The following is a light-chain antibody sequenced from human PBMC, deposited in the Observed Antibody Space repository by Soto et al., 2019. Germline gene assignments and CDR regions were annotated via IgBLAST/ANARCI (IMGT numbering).Light chain of an antibody. V-gene: IGKV3-20*01. Sequence: EIVLTQSPGTLSLSPGERATLSCRASQSVSSNYFAWYQQKPGQAPRLLIYDASNRATGIPARFSGSGSGTDFTLTISSLEPEDFAVYYCQQYGSSPGTFGQGTKVDIK. CDR3: QQYGSSPGT. J-gene: IGKJ1*01. CDR2: DAS. CDR1: QSVSSNY.